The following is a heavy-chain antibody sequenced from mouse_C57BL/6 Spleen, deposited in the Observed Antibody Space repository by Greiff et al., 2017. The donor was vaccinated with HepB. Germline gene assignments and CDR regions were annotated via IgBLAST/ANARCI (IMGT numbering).Heavy chain of an antibody. CDR1: GYTFTDYY. Sequence: VQLQQSGPVLVKPGASVKMSCKASGYTFTDYYMNWVKQSHGKSLEWIGVINPYNGGTSYNQKFKGKATLTVDKSSSTAYMELNSLTSEDSAVYYCARTTGTGTLAMDYWGQGTSVTVSS. J-gene: IGHJ4*01. CDR3: ARTTGTGTLAMDY. D-gene: IGHD4-1*02. V-gene: IGHV1-19*01. CDR2: INPYNGGT.